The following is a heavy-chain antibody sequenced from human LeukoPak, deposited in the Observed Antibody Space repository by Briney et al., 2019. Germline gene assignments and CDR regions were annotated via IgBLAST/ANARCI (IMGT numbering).Heavy chain of an antibody. D-gene: IGHD3-22*01. CDR1: GGSISSSSYY. Sequence: PSETLSLTCTVSGGSISSSSYYWGWIRQPPGKGLGWIGSINYSGSNYKNPSLKSRVTISVDTSKNQVSLRLTSVTAADTAVYFCARHRPLEVVTNAFDIWGQGTTVTVSS. CDR3: ARHRPLEVVTNAFDI. J-gene: IGHJ3*02. CDR2: INYSGSN. V-gene: IGHV4-39*01.